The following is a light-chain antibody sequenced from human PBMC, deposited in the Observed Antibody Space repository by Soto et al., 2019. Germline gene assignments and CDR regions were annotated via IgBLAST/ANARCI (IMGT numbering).Light chain of an antibody. V-gene: IGKV3-20*01. CDR2: GAS. J-gene: IGKJ2*01. CDR1: QSVDRAY. CDR3: QQYDGAPYA. Sequence: EVVLTQSPGTLSLSPGERATLSCRSSQSVDRAYLAWYQHRPGHAPRLLIYGASRRATGIPDRFSGSGSGTDFPLTISRLEPEDFAVYFCQQYDGAPYAFGQGTKVESK.